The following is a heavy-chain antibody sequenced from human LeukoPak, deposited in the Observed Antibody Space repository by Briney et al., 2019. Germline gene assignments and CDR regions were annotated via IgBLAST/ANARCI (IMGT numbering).Heavy chain of an antibody. J-gene: IGHJ3*02. D-gene: IGHD3-16*02. CDR1: GDAISSYY. Sequence: SDTLSLTCTVSGDAISSYYWSWVRQPPGKGRECIGYIYHSGSTNYNSSLTSRVTISVETSKNQFSLKLSSVTAADTAVYYCARGDDYVWGSYPLHAFDIWGQGTMVTVSS. CDR2: IYHSGST. V-gene: IGHV4-59*07. CDR3: ARGDDYVWGSYPLHAFDI.